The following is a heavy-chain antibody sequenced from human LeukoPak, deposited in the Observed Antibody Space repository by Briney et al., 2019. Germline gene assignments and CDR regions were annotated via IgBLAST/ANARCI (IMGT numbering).Heavy chain of an antibody. CDR3: ARAAAGKIDY. CDR1: GFTASSNY. J-gene: IGHJ4*02. Sequence: PGGSLRLSCAASGFTASSNYMSWVRQAPGKGLEWVSVIYSGGSTYYADSVKGRFTISRDSSKNTLYLQMNSLRAEDTAVYYCARAAAGKIDYWGQGTQVTVSS. V-gene: IGHV3-53*01. D-gene: IGHD6-13*01. CDR2: IYSGGST.